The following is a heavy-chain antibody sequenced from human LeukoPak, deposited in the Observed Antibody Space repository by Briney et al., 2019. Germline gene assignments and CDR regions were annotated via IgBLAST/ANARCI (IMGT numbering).Heavy chain of an antibody. Sequence: SETLSLTCTVSGGSISSGDYYWSWIRQPPGKGLEWIGYIYYSGSTYYNPSLKSRVTISVDTSKNQFSLKLSSVTAADTAVYYCARQVTGSSKNFDYWGQGTLVTVSS. CDR1: GGSISSGDYY. CDR2: IYYSGST. CDR3: ARQVTGSSKNFDY. D-gene: IGHD1-26*01. J-gene: IGHJ4*02. V-gene: IGHV4-30-4*01.